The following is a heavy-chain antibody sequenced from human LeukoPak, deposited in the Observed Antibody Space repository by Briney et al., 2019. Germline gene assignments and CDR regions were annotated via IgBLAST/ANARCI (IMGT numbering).Heavy chain of an antibody. D-gene: IGHD3-22*01. J-gene: IGHJ4*02. V-gene: IGHV1-18*01. Sequence: ASVKVSCKASGYTFTSYGISWVRQAPGQGLEWMGWISAYNGNTNYAQKLQGRVTMTTDTSTSTAYMELRSLRSDDTAVYYCARTYYYDSSGYSRYYFDYWGQGTLVTVSS. CDR1: GYTFTSYG. CDR2: ISAYNGNT. CDR3: ARTYYYDSSGYSRYYFDY.